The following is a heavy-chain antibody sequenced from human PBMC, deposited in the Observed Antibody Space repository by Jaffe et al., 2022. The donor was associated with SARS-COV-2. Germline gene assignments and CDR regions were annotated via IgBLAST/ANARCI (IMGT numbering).Heavy chain of an antibody. V-gene: IGHV2-5*02. CDR1: GFSLSTSGVG. CDR2: IYWDDDK. D-gene: IGHD3-16*02. Sequence: QITLKESGPTLVKPTQTLTLTCTFSGFSLSTSGVGVGWIRQPPGKALEWLALIYWDDDKRYSPSLKSRLTITKDTSKNQVVLTMTNMDPVDTATYYCAHAGTYDYVWGSYRSFYFDYWGQGTLVTVSS. J-gene: IGHJ4*02. CDR3: AHAGTYDYVWGSYRSFYFDY.